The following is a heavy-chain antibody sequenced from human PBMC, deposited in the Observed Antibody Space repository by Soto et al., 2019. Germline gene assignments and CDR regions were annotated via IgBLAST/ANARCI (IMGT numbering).Heavy chain of an antibody. J-gene: IGHJ6*02. CDR3: AREKTSYGMDV. CDR2: MNPNSGNT. CDR1: GYTFTSYD. Sequence: QVQLVQSGAEVKKPGASVKVSCKASGYTFTSYDINWVRQATGQGLEWMGWMNPNSGNTGYAQKFQRXVTITRNTSTSTAYMELSSLRSEDTAVYYCAREKTSYGMDVWGQGTTVTVSS. V-gene: IGHV1-8*01.